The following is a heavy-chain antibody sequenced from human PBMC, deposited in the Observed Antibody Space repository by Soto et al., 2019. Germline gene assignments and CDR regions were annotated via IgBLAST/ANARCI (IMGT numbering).Heavy chain of an antibody. CDR2: INHSGST. V-gene: IGHV4-34*01. Sequence: SETLSLTCAVYGGSFSGYYWSWIRQLPGKGLEWIGEINHSGSTNYNPSLKSRDTISVDTSMSPFSLKLSSVLASGTVVYYCASIYCSSTSCFGGVENWFDPWGQGTLVTVSS. CDR1: GGSFSGYY. J-gene: IGHJ5*02. CDR3: ASIYCSSTSCFGGVENWFDP. D-gene: IGHD2-2*01.